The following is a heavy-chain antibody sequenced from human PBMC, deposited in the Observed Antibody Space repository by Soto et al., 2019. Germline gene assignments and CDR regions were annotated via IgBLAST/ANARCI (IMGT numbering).Heavy chain of an antibody. Sequence: SVKVSCKVFGYTLTELSMHWVRQAPGKGLERMGGFDPEDGVTIYAQRFQGRVTTTEDTSTDTAYMELSSLRSEDTAVYYCATGRKADYYTWELFDPWGQGTLVTVSS. CDR1: GYTLTELS. CDR3: ATGRKADYYTWELFDP. V-gene: IGHV1-24*01. D-gene: IGHD3-9*01. CDR2: FDPEDGVT. J-gene: IGHJ5*02.